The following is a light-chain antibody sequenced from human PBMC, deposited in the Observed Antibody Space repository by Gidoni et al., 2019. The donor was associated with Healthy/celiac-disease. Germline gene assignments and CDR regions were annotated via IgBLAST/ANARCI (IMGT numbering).Light chain of an antibody. Sequence: EMVLTQSPATLSLSPGERATLSCRASQSVSSYLAWYPQKPGQAPRLLIYDASNRATGIPARFSGSGSGTDFTLTSSSLEPEDFAVYYCQQRSNWPPYTFGQGTKLEIK. J-gene: IGKJ2*01. CDR2: DAS. CDR3: QQRSNWPPYT. V-gene: IGKV3-11*01. CDR1: QSVSSY.